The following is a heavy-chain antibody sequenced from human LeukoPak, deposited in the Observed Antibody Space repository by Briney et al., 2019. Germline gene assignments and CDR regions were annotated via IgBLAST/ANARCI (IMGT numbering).Heavy chain of an antibody. Sequence: SETLSLTSTVSGVSISSGDYSWSWVRQPPGKGLEWIGYIYYSGSTYYNPSLKSRVTISVDTSKNQFSLKLSSVTAADTAVYYCARVEVDTAMVPINYGMDVWGQGTTVTVSS. D-gene: IGHD5-18*01. CDR1: GVSISSGDYS. J-gene: IGHJ6*02. CDR3: ARVEVDTAMVPINYGMDV. CDR2: IYYSGST. V-gene: IGHV4-30-4*01.